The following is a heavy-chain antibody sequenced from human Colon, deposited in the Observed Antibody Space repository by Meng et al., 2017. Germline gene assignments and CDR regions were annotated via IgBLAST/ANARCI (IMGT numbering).Heavy chain of an antibody. CDR3: ARVSRGWSGYYSY. CDR1: GGTFIDYY. D-gene: IGHD3-3*01. CDR2: NDHSGTT. V-gene: IGHV4-34*01. J-gene: IGHJ4*02. Sequence: VPLQERRAVLFQPSETLCLTGAVSGGTFIDYYWSWIRQPPGKGLEWIGENDHSGTTNYNPSLKSRVTISVDTSKNQFSLKLSSVTAADTAVHYCARVSRGWSGYYSYWGQGTLVTVSS.